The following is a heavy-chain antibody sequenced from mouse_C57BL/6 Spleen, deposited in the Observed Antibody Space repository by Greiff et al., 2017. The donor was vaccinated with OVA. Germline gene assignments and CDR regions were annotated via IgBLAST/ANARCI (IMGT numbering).Heavy chain of an antibody. CDR3: ARSGSLYAMDY. D-gene: IGHD4-1*01. V-gene: IGHV7-1*01. CDR2: SRNKANDYTT. CDR1: GFTFSDFY. Sequence: DVKLVESGGGLVQSGRSLRLSCATSGFTFSDFYMEWVRQAPGKGLEWIAASRNKANDYTTEYSASVKGRFIVSRDTSQSILYLQMNALRAEDTAMYYCARSGSLYAMDYWGQGTSVTVSA. J-gene: IGHJ4*01.